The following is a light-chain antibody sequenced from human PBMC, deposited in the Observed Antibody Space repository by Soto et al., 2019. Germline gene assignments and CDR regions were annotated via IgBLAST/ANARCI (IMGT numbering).Light chain of an antibody. Sequence: EIVMTQSPATLSVSPGERATLSCRASQSVSSKLAWYQQKPGQAPRLLIYGASTRATGIPDRFSGSGYGTEFTLTISSLQSEDFAVYYCQQYNNWPRTFGQGTKVEIK. CDR1: QSVSSK. J-gene: IGKJ1*01. V-gene: IGKV3-15*01. CDR2: GAS. CDR3: QQYNNWPRT.